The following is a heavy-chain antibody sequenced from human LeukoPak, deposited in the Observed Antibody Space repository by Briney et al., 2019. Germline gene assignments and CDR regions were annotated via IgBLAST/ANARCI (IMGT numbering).Heavy chain of an antibody. CDR2: ISYDGSYK. Sequence: GGSLRLSCEVSGFKFNSYGMHWVRQAPGKGLEWVSVISYDGSYKHYADSVKGRFTISRDNAKTTLYLQMSSLRAEDTAVYYCARDSLHYYDSTGLYYWGQGTLVTVSS. CDR3: ARDSLHYYDSTGLYY. J-gene: IGHJ4*02. V-gene: IGHV3-30*03. CDR1: GFKFNSYG. D-gene: IGHD3-22*01.